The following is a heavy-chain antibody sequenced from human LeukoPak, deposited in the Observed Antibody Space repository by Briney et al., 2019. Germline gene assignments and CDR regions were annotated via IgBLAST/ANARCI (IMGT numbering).Heavy chain of an antibody. Sequence: GGSLRLSCAASGFTFSSYAMSWVRQAPGKGLEWVSSISGSDGTTYYADSVKGRFTISRDNSKYTLSLQMNSLRAEDTAVYYCAKDPPYYYDSSGQTFDYWGQGTLVTVSS. CDR1: GFTFSSYA. D-gene: IGHD3-22*01. V-gene: IGHV3-23*01. J-gene: IGHJ4*02. CDR3: AKDPPYYYDSSGQTFDY. CDR2: ISGSDGTT.